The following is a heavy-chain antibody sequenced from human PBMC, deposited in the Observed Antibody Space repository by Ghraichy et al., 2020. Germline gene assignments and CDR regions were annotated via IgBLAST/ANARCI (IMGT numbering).Heavy chain of an antibody. Sequence: LSLTCAASGFSFSNAWMSWVRQAPGKGLECVCRIKRKIDGGTTDYAATVKGRFYISRDDTKTMLYLQMNSLKTEDTTVYYCTTASWTDLFDFWAQGTLVVVS. CDR3: TTASWTDLFDF. D-gene: IGHD1-1*01. J-gene: IGHJ4*02. V-gene: IGHV3-15*01. CDR1: GFSFSNAW. CDR2: IKRKIDGGTT.